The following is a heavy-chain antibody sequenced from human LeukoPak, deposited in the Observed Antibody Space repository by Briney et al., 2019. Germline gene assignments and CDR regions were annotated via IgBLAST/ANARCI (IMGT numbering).Heavy chain of an antibody. CDR3: AGHKSSLDWLLYSYYFDY. CDR1: GYSFTSYW. V-gene: IGHV5-51*01. J-gene: IGHJ4*02. CDR2: IYPGDSDT. Sequence: GESLKISCKGSGYSFTSYWIGWVRQMPGKGLEWMGIIYPGDSDTRYSPSFQGQVTISADKSISTAYLQWSSLKASDTAMYYCAGHKSSLDWLLYSYYFDYWGQGTLVTVSS. D-gene: IGHD3/OR15-3a*01.